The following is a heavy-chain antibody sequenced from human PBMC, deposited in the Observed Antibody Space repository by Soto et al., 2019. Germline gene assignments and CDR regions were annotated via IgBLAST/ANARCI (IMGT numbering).Heavy chain of an antibody. V-gene: IGHV3-66*01. CDR2: IYSGGST. CDR3: QYGPNPYYYYMDV. D-gene: IGHD3-10*01. Sequence: HPGGSLGLSCAASGFTVSSNYMSWVRQAPGKGLEWVSVIYSGGSTYYADSVKGRFTISRDNSKNTLYLQMNSLRAEDTAVYYCQYGPNPYYYYMDVWGKGTTVTVSS. CDR1: GFTVSSNY. J-gene: IGHJ6*03.